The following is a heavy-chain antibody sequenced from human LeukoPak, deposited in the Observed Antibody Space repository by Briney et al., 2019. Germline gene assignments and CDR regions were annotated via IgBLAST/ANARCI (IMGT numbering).Heavy chain of an antibody. CDR1: GFTFSGNW. J-gene: IGHJ4*02. D-gene: IGHD2/OR15-2a*01. V-gene: IGHV3-7*01. Sequence: GGSLTLSCEAPGFTFSGNWMSWVRQAPGKGLEWVASINPDGSQKFYVDSVKGRFTISRDNTKSSLYLQMNSLGAEDTAMYYCAKLLGTVTTYDSWGQGTRVTVSS. CDR2: INPDGSQK. CDR3: AKLLGTVTTYDS.